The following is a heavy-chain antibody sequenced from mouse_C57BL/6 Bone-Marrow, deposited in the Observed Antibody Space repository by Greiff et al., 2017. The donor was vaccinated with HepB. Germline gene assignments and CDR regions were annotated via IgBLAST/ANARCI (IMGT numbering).Heavy chain of an antibody. CDR3: ARWGRTPYYFDY. CDR2: ISNSGST. D-gene: IGHD1-1*01. Sequence: EVKLVESGPGLVKPSQTLSLTCSASGYSFTSDYLNWVRKFPGNKLEYMGYISNSGSTYYNPSLNSRISITRDTSKNHYYLRLNSLTTEDTATYYCARWGRTPYYFDYWGQGTTLTVSS. CDR1: GYSFTSDY. J-gene: IGHJ2*01. V-gene: IGHV3-8*01.